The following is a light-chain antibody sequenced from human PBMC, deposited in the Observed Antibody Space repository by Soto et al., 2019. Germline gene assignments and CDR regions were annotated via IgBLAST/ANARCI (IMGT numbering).Light chain of an antibody. CDR3: KIYKSYSGG. CDR2: EAS. CDR1: QSVSSW. Sequence: CVGPSVTITYRPSQSVSSWLAWYQQKPGKAAKLLIYEASSLESGVPPRFSGSGSGTEFTLVISTRQSYIFTSYNGKIYKSYSGGFG. V-gene: IGKV1-5*03. J-gene: IGKJ2*03.